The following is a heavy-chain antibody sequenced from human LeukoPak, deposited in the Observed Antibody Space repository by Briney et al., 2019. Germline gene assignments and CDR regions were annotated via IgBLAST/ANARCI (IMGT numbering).Heavy chain of an antibody. Sequence: GGSLRLSCEASGFTFSTYAFHWVRQAPGKGLEWVAVVSYDGINKYYADSVKGRFTISRDSSKNTVYLQMNSLRSEDTAMYYCTRYLFHRSHDSYVPFDLWGQGTLVTVSS. D-gene: IGHD2-21*01. CDR3: TRYLFHRSHDSYVPFDL. V-gene: IGHV3-30-3*01. J-gene: IGHJ4*02. CDR1: GFTFSTYA. CDR2: VSYDGINK.